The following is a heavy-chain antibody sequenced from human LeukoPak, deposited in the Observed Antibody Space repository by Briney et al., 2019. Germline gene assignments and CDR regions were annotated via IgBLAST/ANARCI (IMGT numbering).Heavy chain of an antibody. D-gene: IGHD2-2*01. CDR1: GGTFSSYA. Sequence: GSSVKVSCKASGGTFSSYAISWVRQAPGQGLEWMGWMNPNSGDTGHAQKFQGRVTFTTVTSISTAYLELSSLRSEDTAVYYCARGNVAVPAAIQNFDYWGQGTLVTVSS. CDR2: MNPNSGDT. CDR3: ARGNVAVPAAIQNFDY. J-gene: IGHJ4*02. V-gene: IGHV1-8*03.